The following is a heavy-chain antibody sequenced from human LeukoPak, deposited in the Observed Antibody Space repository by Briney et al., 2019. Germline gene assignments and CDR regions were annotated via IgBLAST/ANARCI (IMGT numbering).Heavy chain of an antibody. D-gene: IGHD3-3*01. V-gene: IGHV3-11*01. CDR3: AREFGRHDFYSGHVN. CDR1: GLTFSDYY. J-gene: IGHJ4*02. CDR2: ISDSGYAI. Sequence: GGSLRLSCAASGLTFSDYYMSWFRQAPGKGLEWVSYISDSGYAIWYADSVRGRFTVSRDNAKSSLSLQMRNLRADDTAVYYCAREFGRHDFYSGHVNWGQGTLVTVSS.